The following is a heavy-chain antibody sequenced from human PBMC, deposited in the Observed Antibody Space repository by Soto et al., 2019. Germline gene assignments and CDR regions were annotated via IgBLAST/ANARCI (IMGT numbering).Heavy chain of an antibody. CDR2: INHSGST. CDR3: ASGRGYDILTGYYPYFDY. D-gene: IGHD3-9*01. J-gene: IGHJ4*02. CDR1: GGSFSGYY. V-gene: IGHV4-34*01. Sequence: SETLSLTCAVYGGSFSGYYWSWIRQPPGKGLEWIGEINHSGSTNYNPSLKSRVTISVDTSKNQFSLKLSSVTAADTALYYCASGRGYDILTGYYPYFDYWGQGTLVTVSS.